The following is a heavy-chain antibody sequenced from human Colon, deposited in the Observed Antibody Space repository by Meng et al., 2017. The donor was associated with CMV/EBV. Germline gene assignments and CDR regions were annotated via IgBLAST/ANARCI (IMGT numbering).Heavy chain of an antibody. V-gene: IGHV4-39*01. J-gene: IGHJ4*02. CDR1: GGSISSGGYY. D-gene: IGHD2-2*01. Sequence: SETLSLTCSVSGGSISSGGYYWSWIRQPPGKGLEWIGSIYYSGSTYYNPSLKSRVTISVDTSKNQFSLKLSSVTAADTAVYYCARHAWSYQLLKGHRGFDYWGQGTLVTVSS. CDR3: ARHAWSYQLLKGHRGFDY. CDR2: IYYSGST.